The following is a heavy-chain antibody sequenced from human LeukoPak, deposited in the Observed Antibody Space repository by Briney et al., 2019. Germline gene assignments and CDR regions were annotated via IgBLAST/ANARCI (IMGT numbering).Heavy chain of an antibody. Sequence: GGSLRLSCAASGFTFSSYWMSWVRQAPGKGLEWVANIKQDGSDKYYVDSVKGRFTISRDNAKTSLYLQMNSLRAGDTAVYYCARETLEITVTTGSFDYWGQGTLVTVSS. CDR3: ARETLEITVTTGSFDY. CDR2: IKQDGSDK. CDR1: GFTFSSYW. D-gene: IGHD4-17*01. V-gene: IGHV3-7*01. J-gene: IGHJ4*02.